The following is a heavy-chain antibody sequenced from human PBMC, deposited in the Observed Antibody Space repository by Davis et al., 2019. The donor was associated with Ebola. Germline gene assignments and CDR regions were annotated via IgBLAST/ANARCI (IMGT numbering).Heavy chain of an antibody. D-gene: IGHD3-22*01. Sequence: GGSLRLSCAASGFTFDDYAMHWVRQAPGKGLEWVSGISWNSGSIGYADSVKGRFTISRDNAKNSLYLQMNSLRAEDTALYYCAKAGWLRHYFDYWGQGTLVTVSS. CDR1: GFTFDDYA. CDR3: AKAGWLRHYFDY. CDR2: ISWNSGSI. V-gene: IGHV3-9*01. J-gene: IGHJ4*02.